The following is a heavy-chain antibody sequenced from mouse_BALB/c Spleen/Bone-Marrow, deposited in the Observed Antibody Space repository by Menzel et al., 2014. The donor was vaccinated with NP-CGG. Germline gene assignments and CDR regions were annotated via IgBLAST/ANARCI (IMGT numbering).Heavy chain of an antibody. J-gene: IGHJ3*01. Sequence: QVQLQQSGAELVRPGSSVKISCKASGYAFSSYWMNWVKQRPGQGLEWIGQIYPGDGDTNYNGKFKGKATLTADKSSSTAYMQLSSLTSGDSAVYFCARGPWFAYWGQGTLVTVSA. CDR3: ARGPWFAY. CDR2: IYPGDGDT. V-gene: IGHV1-80*01. CDR1: GYAFSSYW.